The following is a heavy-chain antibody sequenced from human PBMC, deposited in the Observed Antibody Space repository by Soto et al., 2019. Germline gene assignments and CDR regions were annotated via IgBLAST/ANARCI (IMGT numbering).Heavy chain of an antibody. CDR2: IIPIFGTA. CDR1: GGTFSSYA. D-gene: IGHD6-6*01. V-gene: IGHV1-69*01. Sequence: QVQLVQSGAEVKKPGSSVKVSCKASGGTFSSYAISWVRQAPGQGLEWMGGIIPIFGTANYAQKFQGRVTITADESTSTAYMELSSLRSEDTAVYYCARGDSSSSGERNYYYYYGMDVWGQGTTVTVSS. CDR3: ARGDSSSSGERNYYYYYGMDV. J-gene: IGHJ6*02.